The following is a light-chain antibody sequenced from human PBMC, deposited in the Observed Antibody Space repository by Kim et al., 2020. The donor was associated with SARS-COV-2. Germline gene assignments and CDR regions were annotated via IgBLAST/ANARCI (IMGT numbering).Light chain of an antibody. CDR2: NTN. Sequence: QAVVTQEPSLTVSPGGTVTLTCASSTGAVTSGSFPNWLQQKPGQSPRALIYNTNNKRPWTPARFSGSLLGGKAALTLSGVQPEDEADYYCLLYSGGGWVFGGGTKVTVL. CDR1: TGAVTSGSF. CDR3: LLYSGGGWV. V-gene: IGLV7-43*01. J-gene: IGLJ3*02.